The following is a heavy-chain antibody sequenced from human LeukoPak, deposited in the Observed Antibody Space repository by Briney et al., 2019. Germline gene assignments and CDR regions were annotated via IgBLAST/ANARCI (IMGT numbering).Heavy chain of an antibody. Sequence: GGSLRLSCAASGFTFSSYAMHWVRQAPGKGLEWVAVISYDGSNTYYADSVKGRFTISRDNSKNTLYLQMNSLRAEDTAVYYCETYYYDNSGYGDAFDIWGQGTMVTVSS. CDR2: ISYDGSNT. J-gene: IGHJ3*02. CDR1: GFTFSSYA. V-gene: IGHV3-30-3*01. CDR3: ETYYYDNSGYGDAFDI. D-gene: IGHD3-22*01.